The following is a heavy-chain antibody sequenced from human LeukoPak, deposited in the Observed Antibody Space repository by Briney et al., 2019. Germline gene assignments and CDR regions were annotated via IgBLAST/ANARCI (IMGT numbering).Heavy chain of an antibody. J-gene: IGHJ4*02. V-gene: IGHV3-7*01. CDR1: GFTFSSYW. D-gene: IGHD2-2*01. CDR2: IKQDGSEK. Sequence: PGGSLRLSCAASGFTFSSYWMSWVRQAPGKGLEWVANIKQDGSEKYYVDSVKGRFTISRDNAKNSLYLQMNSLRAEDTAVYYCARRLPLGCSGTSCYAGPVDYWGQGTLVTVSS. CDR3: ARRLPLGCSGTSCYAGPVDY.